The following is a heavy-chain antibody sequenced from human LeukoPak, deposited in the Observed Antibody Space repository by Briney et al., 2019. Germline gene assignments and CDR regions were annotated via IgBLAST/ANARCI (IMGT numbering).Heavy chain of an antibody. V-gene: IGHV1-69*05. CDR1: GGTFSSYA. D-gene: IGHD2-2*01. J-gene: IGHJ5*02. Sequence: ASVKVSCKASGGTFSSYAISWVRQAPGQGLEWMGGIIPIFGTANYAQKFQGRVTITTDESTSTAYMELSSLRSEDTAVYYCARELIVVVPAAQAGGNWFDPWGQGTLVTVSS. CDR2: IIPIFGTA. CDR3: ARELIVVVPAAQAGGNWFDP.